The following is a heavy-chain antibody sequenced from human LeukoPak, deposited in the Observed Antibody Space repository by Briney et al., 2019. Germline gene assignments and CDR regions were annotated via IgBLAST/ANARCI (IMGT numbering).Heavy chain of an antibody. CDR3: AREINDYGDYGESDY. D-gene: IGHD4-17*01. Sequence: GASVKVSCKASGYTFTSYGISWVRQAPGQGLEWMGWISAYNGNTNYAQKPQGRVTMTTDTSTSTAYMELRSLRSDDTAVYYCAREINDYGDYGESDYWGQGTLVTVSS. J-gene: IGHJ4*02. CDR1: GYTFTSYG. V-gene: IGHV1-18*04. CDR2: ISAYNGNT.